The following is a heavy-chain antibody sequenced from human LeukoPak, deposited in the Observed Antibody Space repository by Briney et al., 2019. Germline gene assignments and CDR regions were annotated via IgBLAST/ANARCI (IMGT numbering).Heavy chain of an antibody. Sequence: SVKVSCKASGGTFSSYAISWVRQAPGQGLEWMGRIIPILGIANYAQKFQGRVTITADKSTSTAYMELSSLRSEDTAVYYCAGHIDCSSTSCYDDAFDIWGQGTMVTVSS. CDR1: GGTFSSYA. J-gene: IGHJ3*02. CDR2: IIPILGIA. D-gene: IGHD2-2*01. V-gene: IGHV1-69*04. CDR3: AGHIDCSSTSCYDDAFDI.